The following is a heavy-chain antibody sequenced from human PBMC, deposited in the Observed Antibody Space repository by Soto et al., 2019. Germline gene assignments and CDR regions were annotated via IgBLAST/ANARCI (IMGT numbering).Heavy chain of an antibody. D-gene: IGHD3-3*01. CDR2: IYSGGST. V-gene: IGHV3-53*01. CDR3: ARVHDFWSGYYRRSYYYYGMDV. CDR1: GFTVSSNY. Sequence: PGGSLRLSCAASGFTVSSNYMSWVRQAPGKGLEWVSVIYSGGSTYYADSVKGRFTISRDNSKNTLYLQMNSLGAEDTAVYYCARVHDFWSGYYRRSYYYYGMDVWGQGTTVTVSS. J-gene: IGHJ6*02.